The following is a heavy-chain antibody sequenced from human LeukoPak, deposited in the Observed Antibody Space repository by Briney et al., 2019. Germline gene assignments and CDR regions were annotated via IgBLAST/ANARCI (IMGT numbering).Heavy chain of an antibody. CDR3: TKRVKYGGTWDHFAD. V-gene: IGHV3-23*01. CDR1: GFTFGNYR. D-gene: IGHD1-26*01. J-gene: IGHJ4*02. Sequence: GGSLRLSCAASGFTFGNYRMSWVRQAPGKGLEWVSTVNADGGNTYYADSVKGRFTISRDNSKSTLILQMNSLRVEDTALYYCTKRVKYGGTWDHFADWGQGTLVTVSS. CDR2: VNADGGNT.